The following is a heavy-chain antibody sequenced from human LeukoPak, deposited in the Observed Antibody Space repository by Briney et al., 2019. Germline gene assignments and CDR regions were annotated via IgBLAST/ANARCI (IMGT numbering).Heavy chain of an antibody. CDR2: ITGSGGST. D-gene: IGHD3-3*01. V-gene: IGHV3-23*01. CDR1: GFTFSSYA. J-gene: IGHJ5*02. Sequence: GGSLRLSCAASGFTFSSYAMTWVRQAPGRGLEWVSAITGSGGSTYYADSVKGRFTISRDNSKNTLYLQMNTLSVEDTAVYYCARGEWRTWGQGTLVTVSS. CDR3: ARGEWRT.